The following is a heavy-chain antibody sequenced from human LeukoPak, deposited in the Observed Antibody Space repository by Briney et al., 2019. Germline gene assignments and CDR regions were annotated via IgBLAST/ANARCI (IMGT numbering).Heavy chain of an antibody. CDR1: GGSISGDH. Sequence: KPSETLSLTCTVAGGSISGDHWNWLRQPPGKGLEWIGNIYYSGNTNYNPSLKSRVTISVDTSKNQFSLKWSSVTAADPAVYYCARRNDFDIWGQGTMVTVSS. J-gene: IGHJ3*02. CDR2: IYYSGNT. CDR3: ARRNDFDI. V-gene: IGHV4-59*08.